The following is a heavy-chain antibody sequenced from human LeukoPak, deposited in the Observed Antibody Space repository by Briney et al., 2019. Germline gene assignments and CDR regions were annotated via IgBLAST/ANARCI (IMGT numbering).Heavy chain of an antibody. CDR3: ARDSPQGYDFWSGYYYYGMDV. V-gene: IGHV4-61*01. CDR1: GGSISSSSYY. D-gene: IGHD3-3*01. J-gene: IGHJ6*02. Sequence: SETLSLTCTVSGGSISSSSYYWSWIRQPPGKGLEWIGYIYYSGSTNYNPSLKSRVTISVDTSKNQFSLKLSSVTAADTAVYYCARDSPQGYDFWSGYYYYGMDVWGQGTTVTVSS. CDR2: IYYSGST.